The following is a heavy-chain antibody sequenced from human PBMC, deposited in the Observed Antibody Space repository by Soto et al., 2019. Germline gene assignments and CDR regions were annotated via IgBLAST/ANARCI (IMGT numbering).Heavy chain of an antibody. CDR3: ARDRGDSSGWIYGYYYGMDV. J-gene: IGHJ6*02. CDR2: ISSSSSYT. D-gene: IGHD6-19*01. V-gene: IGHV3-11*06. Sequence: GGSVRLSCASSGFTFSDYYMSWIRQAPGKGLEWVSYISSSSSYTNYADSVKGRFTISRDNAKNSLYLQMNSLRAEDTAVYYCARDRGDSSGWIYGYYYGMDVWGQGTTVTVS. CDR1: GFTFSDYY.